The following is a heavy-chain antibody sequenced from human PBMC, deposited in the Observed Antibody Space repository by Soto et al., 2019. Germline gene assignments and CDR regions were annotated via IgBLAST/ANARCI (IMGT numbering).Heavy chain of an antibody. CDR1: GGSISSSSYY. CDR2: IYYSGST. Sequence: SETLSLTCTVSGGSISSSSYYWGWIRQPPGKGLEWIGSIYYSGSTYYNPSLKSRVTISVDTSKNQFSLKLSSVTAADTAVYYCATTPAAGTDYWGQGTLVTVSS. CDR3: ATTPAAGTDY. J-gene: IGHJ4*02. D-gene: IGHD6-13*01. V-gene: IGHV4-39*01.